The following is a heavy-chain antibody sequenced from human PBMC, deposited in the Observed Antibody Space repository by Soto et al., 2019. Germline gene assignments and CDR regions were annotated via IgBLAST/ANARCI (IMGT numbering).Heavy chain of an antibody. CDR1: GHTFTNYW. CDR3: ARQAKYDILTGYFPFDD. D-gene: IGHD3-9*01. CDR2: IDPSDSYT. J-gene: IGHJ4*02. Sequence: GESLKISCNGSGHTFTNYWINWVRQMPGKGLEWMGRIDPSDSYTNYSPSFQGHVTISADKSISTASLQWSSLKASDSAIYYCARQAKYDILTGYFPFDDWGQGTLVTVSS. V-gene: IGHV5-10-1*01.